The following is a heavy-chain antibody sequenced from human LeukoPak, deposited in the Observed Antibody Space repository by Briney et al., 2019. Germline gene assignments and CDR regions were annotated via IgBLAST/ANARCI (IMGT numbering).Heavy chain of an antibody. CDR3: ARFDSSGWYYFDY. J-gene: IGHJ4*02. V-gene: IGHV4-59*01. D-gene: IGHD6-19*01. CDR2: IYYSGST. Sequence: SETLSLTCTVSGGSISSYYWSWIRQPPGKGLEWIGYIYYSGSTNYNPSLKSRVTISVDTSKNQFSLKLNSVTAADTAVYYCARFDSSGWYYFDYWGQGTLVTVSS. CDR1: GGSISSYY.